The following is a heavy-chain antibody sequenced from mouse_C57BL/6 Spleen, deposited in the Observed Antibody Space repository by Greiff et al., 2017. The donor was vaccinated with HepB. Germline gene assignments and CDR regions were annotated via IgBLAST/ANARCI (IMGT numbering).Heavy chain of an antibody. J-gene: IGHJ3*01. CDR2: INPGSGGT. V-gene: IGHV1-54*01. D-gene: IGHD1-1*01. CDR3: ARPDLYYGSSPWFAY. Sequence: QVQLKQSGAELVRPGTSVKVSCKASGYAFTNYLIEWVKQRPGQGLEWIGVINPGSGGTNYNEKFKGKATLTADKSSSTAYMQLSSLTSEDSAVYFCARPDLYYGSSPWFAYWGQGTLVTVSA. CDR1: GYAFTNYL.